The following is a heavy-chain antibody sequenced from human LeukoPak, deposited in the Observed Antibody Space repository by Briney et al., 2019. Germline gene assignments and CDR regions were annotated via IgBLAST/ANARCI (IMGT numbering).Heavy chain of an antibody. V-gene: IGHV3-30-3*01. CDR3: ARDAYNEEDWYFDL. D-gene: IGHD5-24*01. CDR2: ISYDGNNK. Sequence: GGSLRLSCAASGFTFSSYDMHFVRQAPGKGLEWVAVISYDGNNKYYADSVKGRFTISRDNSEKTLYLQMNSLRAEDTAVYYCARDAYNEEDWYFDLWGRGILVTVSS. J-gene: IGHJ2*01. CDR1: GFTFSSYD.